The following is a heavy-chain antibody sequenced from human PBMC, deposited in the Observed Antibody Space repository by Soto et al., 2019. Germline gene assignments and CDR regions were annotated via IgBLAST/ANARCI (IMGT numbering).Heavy chain of an antibody. D-gene: IGHD3-16*01. V-gene: IGHV5-51*01. CDR3: ARREVIWLDAFDI. Sequence: GASLKISCKGSGYSFTSYWIGWVRQMPGKGLEWMGIIYPGDSDTRYSPSFQGQVTISADKSISTAYLQWSSLKASDTAMYYCARREVIWLDAFDIWGQGTMVTVSS. CDR1: GYSFTSYW. J-gene: IGHJ3*02. CDR2: IYPGDSDT.